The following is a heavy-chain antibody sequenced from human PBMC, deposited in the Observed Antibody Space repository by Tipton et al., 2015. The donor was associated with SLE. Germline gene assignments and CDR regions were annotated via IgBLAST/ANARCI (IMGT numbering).Heavy chain of an antibody. CDR3: ARHCQIYSFVY. D-gene: IGHD2/OR15-2a*01. CDR1: GGSINTYR. V-gene: IGHV4-59*08. J-gene: IGHJ4*02. CDR2: IYHSEFT. Sequence: TLSLTCTVSGGSINTYRWTWIRQTPGKGLEWIGYIYHSEFTNYNPSLKSRVTMLIDKSRNQFSLKLSSVTAADTAVYYCARHCQIYSFVYWGQGSLVTVSS.